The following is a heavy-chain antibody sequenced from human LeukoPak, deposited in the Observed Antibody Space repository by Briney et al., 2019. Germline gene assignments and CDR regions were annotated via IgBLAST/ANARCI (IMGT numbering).Heavy chain of an antibody. CDR2: TNTDGSST. CDR3: VPTDSSGLD. V-gene: IGHV3-74*01. J-gene: IGHJ4*02. Sequence: GGSLRLSCEASGFTFSHYWMHWVRQAPGKGRVWGSRTNTDGSSTTYVDSVKGRFTISRDNAKNTMYLQMNRLRAEDTAVYYCVPTDSSGLDWGQGTLVTVSS. D-gene: IGHD3-22*01. CDR1: GFTFSHYW.